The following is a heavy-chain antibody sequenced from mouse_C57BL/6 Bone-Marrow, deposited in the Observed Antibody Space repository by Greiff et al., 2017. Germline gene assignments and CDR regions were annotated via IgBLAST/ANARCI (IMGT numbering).Heavy chain of an antibody. CDR3: ARTTVPYYFDY. J-gene: IGHJ2*01. D-gene: IGHD1-1*01. Sequence: VQLQQSGPELVKPGASVKIPCKASGYTFTDYNMDWVKQSHGKSLEWIGDITPNNGGTIYNQKFKGKATLTVDKSSSTAYMELRSLTSEDTAVYYCARTTVPYYFDYWGQGTTLTVSS. CDR1: GYTFTDYN. CDR2: ITPNNGGT. V-gene: IGHV1-18*01.